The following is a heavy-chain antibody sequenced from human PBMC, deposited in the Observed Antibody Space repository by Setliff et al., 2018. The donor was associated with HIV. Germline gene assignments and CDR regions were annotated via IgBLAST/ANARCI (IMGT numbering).Heavy chain of an antibody. Sequence: ASVKVSCKASGYTFSDYGISWVRQAPGQGLEWMGWISAHNGRINYAQKFQGRITMTTDRSTSTAYMELRSLRSDDTAVYYCARDVGRDGYCFDHWGQGTLVTVSS. V-gene: IGHV1-18*01. J-gene: IGHJ4*02. CDR2: ISAHNGRI. CDR1: GYTFSDYG. CDR3: ARDVGRDGYCFDH. D-gene: IGHD5-12*01.